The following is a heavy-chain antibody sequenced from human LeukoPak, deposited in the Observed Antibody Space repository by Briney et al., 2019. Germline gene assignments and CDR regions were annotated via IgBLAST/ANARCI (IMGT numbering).Heavy chain of an antibody. Sequence: PGGSLRLSCVASGFLLSSYSMNWVRQAPGKGLEWISYIDTSSPTIYYADSVKGRFTISRDNAKNSLYLQMNSLRAEDTAVYYCAKDLFYYYYMDVWGKGTTVTVSS. V-gene: IGHV3-48*01. CDR2: IDTSSPTI. J-gene: IGHJ6*03. CDR3: AKDLFYYYYMDV. CDR1: GFLLSSYS.